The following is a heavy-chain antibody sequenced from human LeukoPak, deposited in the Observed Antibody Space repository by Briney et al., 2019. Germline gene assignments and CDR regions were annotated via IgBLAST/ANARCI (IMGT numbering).Heavy chain of an antibody. D-gene: IGHD1-1*01. CDR3: ARLTRRSGNYFDY. CDR2: IYYLGST. CDR1: GGSMNSYY. J-gene: IGHJ4*02. Sequence: SETLSLTCTVSGGSMNSYYWSWVRQPPGKGLEWIAYIYYLGSTSYSPSLRGRGSISVDTSKNQFSLNLNSVTAADTAVYYCARLTRRSGNYFDYWGQGTLVTVSS. V-gene: IGHV4-59*01.